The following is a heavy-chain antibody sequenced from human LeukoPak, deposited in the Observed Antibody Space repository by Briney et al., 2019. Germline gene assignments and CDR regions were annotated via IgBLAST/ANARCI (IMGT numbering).Heavy chain of an antibody. Sequence: GGSLRLSCAASGLTFSDYVLYWVRQAPGKGLEWVAVTSYDGSSEYYTDSVKGRFTVSRDNSRSTLYLQMNSLRVEDTGVYYCAKGPGNWIANFDYWGQGTLVTVSS. CDR2: TSYDGSSE. V-gene: IGHV3-30-3*01. CDR1: GLTFSDYV. D-gene: IGHD1-20*01. CDR3: AKGPGNWIANFDY. J-gene: IGHJ4*02.